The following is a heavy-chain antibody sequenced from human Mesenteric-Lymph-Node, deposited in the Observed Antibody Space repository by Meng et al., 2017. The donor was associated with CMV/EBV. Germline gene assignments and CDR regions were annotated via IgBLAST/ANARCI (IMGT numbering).Heavy chain of an antibody. V-gene: IGHV3-23*01. J-gene: IGHJ4*02. Sequence: GGSLRLSCAASGFTFSTYAMNWVRQAPGKGLEWVSAINDSGGSTYYADSVKGRFTISRDNSKNTLYLLMNSLRPEDTAIYFCAWGSSDYFSLDYWGQGTLVTVSS. CDR1: GFTFSTYA. CDR3: AWGSSDYFSLDY. D-gene: IGHD6-25*01. CDR2: INDSGGST.